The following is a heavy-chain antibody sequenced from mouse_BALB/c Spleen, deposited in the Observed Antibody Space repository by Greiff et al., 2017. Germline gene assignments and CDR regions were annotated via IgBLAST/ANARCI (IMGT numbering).Heavy chain of an antibody. Sequence: VQLQQSGAELVRPGASVTLSCKASGYTFTDYEMHWVKQTPVHGLEWIGAIDPETGGTAYNQKFKGKATLTADKSSSTAYMELRSLTSEDSAVFYCTGGVIADGDRAMGYWGQGTSVTVSS. CDR3: TGGVIADGDRAMGY. CDR1: GYTFTDYE. J-gene: IGHJ4*01. V-gene: IGHV1-15*01. CDR2: IDPETGGT. D-gene: IGHD2-13*01.